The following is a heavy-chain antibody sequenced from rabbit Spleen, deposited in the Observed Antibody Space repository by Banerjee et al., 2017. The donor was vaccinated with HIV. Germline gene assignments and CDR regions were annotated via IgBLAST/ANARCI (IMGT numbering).Heavy chain of an antibody. V-gene: IGHV1S47*01. CDR2: IYNGDGST. CDR3: ARDGISFISSGWGLTRLDL. Sequence: QEQLVESGGGLVQPGGSLKLSCKASGFDFSNNAMCWVRQTPGKGPEWIACIYNGDGSTHYASWVNGRFTISRSTSLNTVTLQMTSLTAADTATYFCARDGISFISSGWGLTRLDLWGPGTLVTVS. CDR1: GFDFSNNA. J-gene: IGHJ3*01. D-gene: IGHD4-1*01.